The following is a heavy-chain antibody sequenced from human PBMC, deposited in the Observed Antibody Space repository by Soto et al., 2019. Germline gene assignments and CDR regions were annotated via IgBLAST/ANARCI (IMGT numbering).Heavy chain of an antibody. J-gene: IGHJ5*01. D-gene: IGHD2-8*01. Sequence: QVQLQQSGPGLVKPSQTLSLTCAISGDSVSSNSATWDWLRQSPSRGLEWLGRTYYRSKWYNGYAVAVKRRITINPGTSNNQGSLQLNSVTPDDTAVYYCARLIGNSWLDSWGQGTLVTVSS. CDR1: GDSVSSNSAT. CDR2: TYYRSKWYN. V-gene: IGHV6-1*01. CDR3: ARLIGNSWLDS.